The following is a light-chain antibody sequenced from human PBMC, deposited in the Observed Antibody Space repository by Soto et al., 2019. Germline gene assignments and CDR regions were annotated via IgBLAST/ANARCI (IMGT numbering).Light chain of an antibody. Sequence: QSVLTQPASVSGSPGQSITISCTGTSSDVGGYNYVSWYQKHPGKAPKLLIYEVSNRPSGVSNRFSGSKSGNTASLTISWLQAEDEADYYCTSYTSSSTWVFGGGTKVTVL. CDR3: TSYTSSSTWV. V-gene: IGLV2-14*01. CDR1: SSDVGGYNY. J-gene: IGLJ3*02. CDR2: EVS.